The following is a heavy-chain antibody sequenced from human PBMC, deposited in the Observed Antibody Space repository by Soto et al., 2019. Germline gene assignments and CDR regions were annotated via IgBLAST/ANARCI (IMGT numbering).Heavy chain of an antibody. CDR3: ATVRSGWTLTWWFDP. CDR2: IIAYNGNT. D-gene: IGHD6-19*01. CDR1: GYTFTSYG. Sequence: ASVKVSCKASGYTFTSYGISWVRQAPGQGLEWMGGIIAYNGNTNYAQKLQGRVTMTTDTSTNTAYMELSSLRSDDTAVYYCATVRSGWTLTWWFDPWGQGTLVTVSS. J-gene: IGHJ5*02. V-gene: IGHV1-18*01.